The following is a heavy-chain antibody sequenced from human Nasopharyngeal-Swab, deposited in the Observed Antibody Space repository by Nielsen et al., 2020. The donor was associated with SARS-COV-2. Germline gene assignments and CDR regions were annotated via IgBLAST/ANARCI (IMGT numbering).Heavy chain of an antibody. Sequence: SVKVSCKASGGTFSSYAISWVRQAPGQGLEWMGGIIPIFGTANYAQKFQGRVTITADESTSTAYMGLSSLRSEDTAVYYCARRPQRSWYYFDYWGQGTLVTVSS. J-gene: IGHJ4*02. CDR2: IIPIFGTA. D-gene: IGHD6-13*01. CDR3: ARRPQRSWYYFDY. CDR1: GGTFSSYA. V-gene: IGHV1-69*13.